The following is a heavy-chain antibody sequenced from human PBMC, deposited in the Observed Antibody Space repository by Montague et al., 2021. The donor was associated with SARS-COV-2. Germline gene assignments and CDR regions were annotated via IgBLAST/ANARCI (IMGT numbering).Heavy chain of an antibody. Sequence: SETLSLTCAVYGGSFSDYYWSWIRQSAGKKLEWMGRLYTSGSTYYNPSFKSRVTMSLDTSRNLFSLNLSSMTAADTAVYYCARDGADYSFAYYHEMDVWGQGIAVTVSS. CDR2: LYTSGST. V-gene: IGHV4-4*07. CDR1: GGSFSDYY. CDR3: ARDGADYSFAYYHEMDV. J-gene: IGHJ6*02. D-gene: IGHD5-12*01.